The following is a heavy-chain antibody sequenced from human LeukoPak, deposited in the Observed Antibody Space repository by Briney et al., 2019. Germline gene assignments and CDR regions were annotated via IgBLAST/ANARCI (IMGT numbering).Heavy chain of an antibody. CDR1: GGTFSSYA. CDR2: IIPIFGTA. D-gene: IGHD4-11*01. V-gene: IGHV1-69*01. J-gene: IGHJ5*02. CDR3: ARLDYSNYANWFDP. Sequence: SVKVSCKASGGTFSSYAISWVRQAPGQGLEWMGGIIPIFGTANYAQKLQGRVTITADESTSTAYMELSSLRSEDTAVYYCARLDYSNYANWFDPWGQGTLVTVSS.